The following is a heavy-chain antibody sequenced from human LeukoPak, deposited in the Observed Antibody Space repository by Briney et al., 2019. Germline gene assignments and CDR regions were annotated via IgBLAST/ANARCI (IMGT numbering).Heavy chain of an antibody. CDR3: ARVYYSSSYDYWYFDL. J-gene: IGHJ2*01. V-gene: IGHV4-59*01. CDR1: GGSISTSY. D-gene: IGHD6-13*01. Sequence: SETLSLTCTVSGGSISTSYWSWIRQPPGKGLEWIGFIHYSGTTNCNPSLKSRITISLDTSKNQFSLKLSSVTAADTAVYYCARVYYSSSYDYWYFDLWGRGTLVTVSS. CDR2: IHYSGTT.